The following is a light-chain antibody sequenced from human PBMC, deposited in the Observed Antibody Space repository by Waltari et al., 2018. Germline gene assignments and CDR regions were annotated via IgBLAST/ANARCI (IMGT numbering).Light chain of an antibody. J-gene: IGKJ4*01. V-gene: IGKV3-11*01. CDR2: DAS. CDR1: QRIGTY. CDR3: QQRRNWPLT. Sequence: EIVLTQSPDILSFSQGERVTLSCRASQRIGTYLAWYQQRPCQSPRLLIYDASDKATGIPARFSGSESETDFTLTISSLQPEDFAVYYCQQRRNWPLTFGGGTRVQI.